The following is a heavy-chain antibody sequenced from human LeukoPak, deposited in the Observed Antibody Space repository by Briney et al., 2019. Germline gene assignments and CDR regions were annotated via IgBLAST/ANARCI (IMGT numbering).Heavy chain of an antibody. V-gene: IGHV3-30*18. CDR1: GFTLSSYS. Sequence: GGSLRLSCAASGFTLSSYSMNWVRQAPAKGLEWGAIISYDGSNKYYADSVKGRFTISRDNSKNTLYLQMNSLRAEDTAVYYCAKSTTVTQRGYFDYWGQGTLVTVSS. J-gene: IGHJ4*02. CDR2: ISYDGSNK. D-gene: IGHD4-17*01. CDR3: AKSTTVTQRGYFDY.